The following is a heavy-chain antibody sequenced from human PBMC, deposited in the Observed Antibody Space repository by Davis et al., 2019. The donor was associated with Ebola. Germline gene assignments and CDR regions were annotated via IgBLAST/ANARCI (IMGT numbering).Heavy chain of an antibody. J-gene: IGHJ4*02. Sequence: MPSETLSLTCTVPGGSISSYYWSWIRQPPGKGLEWIGYIYYSGSTNYNPSLKSRVTISVDTSKNQFSLKLSSVTAADTAVYYCARWNFYSSSLDYWGQGTLVTVSS. V-gene: IGHV4-59*01. CDR2: IYYSGST. CDR3: ARWNFYSSSLDY. D-gene: IGHD6-6*01. CDR1: GGSISSYY.